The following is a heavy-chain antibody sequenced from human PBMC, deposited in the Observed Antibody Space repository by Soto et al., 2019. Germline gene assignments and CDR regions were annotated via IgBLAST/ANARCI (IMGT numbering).Heavy chain of an antibody. V-gene: IGHV3-74*01. CDR3: ARRLELPLGASHYYYGMDV. Sequence: EAQLVESVGGLVQPGGSLRVSCAASGFDFSTYWMHWVRQVPGKGLEWVSRIDDDGSSTRYADSVKGRFTISRDNSKNIVYLEMNSLTAEDTAVYYCARRLELPLGASHYYYGMDVWGQGTTVTVSS. CDR1: GFDFSTYW. CDR2: IDDDGSST. D-gene: IGHD1-7*01. J-gene: IGHJ6*02.